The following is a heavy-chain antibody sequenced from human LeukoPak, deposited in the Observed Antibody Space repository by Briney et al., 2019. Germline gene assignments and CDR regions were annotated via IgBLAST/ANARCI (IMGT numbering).Heavy chain of an antibody. V-gene: IGHV3-21*01. D-gene: IGHD3-16*01. J-gene: IGHJ4*02. CDR1: GFTFSTYS. CDR3: ARDLEGASHFDY. CDR2: ISSSSNYI. Sequence: WGSLRLSCAASGFTFSTYSMNWVRQAPGKGLEWVSSISSSSNYIYYADSVKGRFTISRDNAKNSLYLQMNSLRAEDTAVYYCARDLEGASHFDYWGQGTLVTVSA.